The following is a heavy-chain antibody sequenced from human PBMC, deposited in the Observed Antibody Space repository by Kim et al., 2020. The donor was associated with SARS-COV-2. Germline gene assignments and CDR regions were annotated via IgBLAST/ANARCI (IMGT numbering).Heavy chain of an antibody. V-gene: IGHV3-53*01. D-gene: IGHD6-19*01. Sequence: YADSVKGRFTISRDHSKNTLYLQMSSLGVDDTAVYYCAKDSSAWGDAFDIWGQGTGVTVSS. CDR3: AKDSSAWGDAFDI. J-gene: IGHJ3*02.